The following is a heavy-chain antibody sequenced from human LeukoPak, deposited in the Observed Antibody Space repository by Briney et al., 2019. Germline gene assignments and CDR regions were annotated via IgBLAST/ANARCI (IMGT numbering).Heavy chain of an antibody. CDR2: FDPEDGET. V-gene: IGHV1-24*01. CDR1: GYTLTELS. CDR3: AAEARITMVRGVRAHDY. J-gene: IGHJ4*02. D-gene: IGHD3-10*01. Sequence: ASVKVSCKVSGYTLTELSMHWVRQAPGKGLEWMGGFDPEDGETIYAQKFQGRVTMTEDTSTDTAYMELSSPRSEDTAVYYCAAEARITMVRGVRAHDYWGQGTLVTVSS.